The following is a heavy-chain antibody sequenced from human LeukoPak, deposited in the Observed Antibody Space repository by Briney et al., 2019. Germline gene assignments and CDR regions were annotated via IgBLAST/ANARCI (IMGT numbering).Heavy chain of an antibody. CDR1: GYTFTGYY. CDR3: ARRRCDSTSCYTSFDY. Sequence: ASVKVSCKASGYTFTGYYMHWVRQAPGQGLEWMGWINPNSGGTNYAQKFQGRVTMTRDTSISTAYMELSRLRSDDTAVYYCARRRCDSTSCYTSFDYWGQGTLVTVSS. V-gene: IGHV1-2*02. CDR2: INPNSGGT. J-gene: IGHJ4*02. D-gene: IGHD2-2*02.